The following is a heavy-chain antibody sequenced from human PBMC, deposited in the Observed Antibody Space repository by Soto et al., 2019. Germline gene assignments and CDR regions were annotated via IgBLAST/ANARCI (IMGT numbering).Heavy chain of an antibody. CDR1: GFIFSSYG. D-gene: IGHD3-10*01. V-gene: IGHV3-30*03. CDR3: ARDGHGSGSYYTP. Sequence: RLSCAASGFIFSSYGMNWVRQAPGKGLEWVAVMSFDGSIKYYADSVKGRFTISRDNYKNTVHLQMNSLRAEDTAIYYCARDGHGSGSYYTPWGQGTLVTVSS. J-gene: IGHJ5*02. CDR2: MSFDGSIK.